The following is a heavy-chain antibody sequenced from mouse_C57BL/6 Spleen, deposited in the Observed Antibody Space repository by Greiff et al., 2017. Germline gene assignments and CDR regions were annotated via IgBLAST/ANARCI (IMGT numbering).Heavy chain of an antibody. Sequence: VNVVESGPELVKPGASVKISCKASGYAFSSSWMNWVKKRPGKGLEWIGRIYPGDGDTNYNGKFKGRATLTADKSSSTAYMQLSSLTSEDSAVYFCSYYDVSSPWFAYWGQGTLVTVSA. D-gene: IGHD1-1*01. J-gene: IGHJ3*01. V-gene: IGHV1-82*01. CDR3: SYYDVSSPWFAY. CDR2: IYPGDGDT. CDR1: GYAFSSSW.